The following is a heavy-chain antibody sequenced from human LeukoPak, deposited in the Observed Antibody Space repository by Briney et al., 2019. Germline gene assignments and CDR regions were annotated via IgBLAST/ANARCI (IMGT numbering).Heavy chain of an antibody. CDR1: GGSITSYY. J-gene: IGHJ4*01. V-gene: IGHV4-59*01. CDR2: IYYSGNT. Sequence: SETLSLTCTVSGGSITSYYYTWIRQPPGKGLEWIGYIYYSGNTNYNPSLKSRVTMSLDMSKNQFSLRLTSVTAADTAVYYCAREDSGTSIDYRGKGTLVTVSS. D-gene: IGHD1-26*01. CDR3: AREDSGTSIDY.